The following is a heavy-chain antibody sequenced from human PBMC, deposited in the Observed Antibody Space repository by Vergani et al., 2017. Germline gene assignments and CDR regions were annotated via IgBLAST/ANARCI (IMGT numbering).Heavy chain of an antibody. CDR1: GFSFSSYS. Sequence: VQLVESGGGLVKPGGSLRLSCAASGFSFSSYSMNWVRQAPGKGLEWIGSISSSGSPYYNPTLKSRLAFSVDTSKNLFSLRLKSVTATDTGMYYCARPVGPSAIADGYHVWGQGTMVTVS. D-gene: IGHD3-10*01. J-gene: IGHJ3*01. CDR2: ISSSGSP. CDR3: ARPVGPSAIADGYHV. V-gene: IGHV4-59*04.